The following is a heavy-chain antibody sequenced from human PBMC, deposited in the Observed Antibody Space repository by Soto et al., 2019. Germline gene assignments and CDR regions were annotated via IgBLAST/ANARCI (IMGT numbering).Heavy chain of an antibody. Sequence: ASVKVSCKASGYTFTSYGISWVRQAPGQGLEWMGWISAYNGNTNYAQKLQGRVTMTTDTSTSTAYMELRSLRSDDTAVYYCARDGYCSCGSCYRTDYGMDVCGQGTTVTVS. J-gene: IGHJ6*02. CDR3: ARDGYCSCGSCYRTDYGMDV. CDR2: ISAYNGNT. D-gene: IGHD2-15*01. CDR1: GYTFTSYG. V-gene: IGHV1-18*01.